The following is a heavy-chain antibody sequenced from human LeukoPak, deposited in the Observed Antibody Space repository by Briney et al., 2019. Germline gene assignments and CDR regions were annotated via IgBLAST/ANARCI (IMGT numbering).Heavy chain of an antibody. D-gene: IGHD6-13*01. CDR2: IYYSGST. Sequence: SQTLSHTCTVSGGSISSGGYYWSWIRQHPGKGLEWIGYIYYSGSTYYNPSLKSRVTISVDTSKNQFSLKLSSVTAADTAVYYCARVAPRIAIGNYFDYWGQGTLVTVSS. CDR3: ARVAPRIAIGNYFDY. CDR1: GGSISSGGYY. J-gene: IGHJ4*02. V-gene: IGHV4-31*03.